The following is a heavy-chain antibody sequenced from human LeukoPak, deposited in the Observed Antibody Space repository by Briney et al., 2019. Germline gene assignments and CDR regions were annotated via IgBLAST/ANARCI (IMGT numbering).Heavy chain of an antibody. Sequence: PSETLSLTCTVSGGSINNYYWSWIRQPPGKGLEWIGYIYYSGSTNYNPSLKSRVNISVDTSKNQFSLKLSSVTAADTAVYYCARVYYDEEDYWGQGTLVTVSS. CDR2: IYYSGST. J-gene: IGHJ4*02. D-gene: IGHD3-22*01. CDR1: GGSINNYY. CDR3: ARVYYDEEDY. V-gene: IGHV4-59*08.